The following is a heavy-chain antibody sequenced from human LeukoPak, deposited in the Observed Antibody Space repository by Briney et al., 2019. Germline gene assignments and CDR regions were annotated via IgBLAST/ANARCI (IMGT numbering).Heavy chain of an antibody. CDR2: INTDGSST. CDR3: ASLRGYSYGPLDY. V-gene: IGHV3-74*01. CDR1: GFTFSSYW. Sequence: PGGSLRLSCAASGFTFSSYWMHWVRQAPGKGPVWVSRINTDGSSTSYADSVKGRFTISRDNAKNTLYLQMNSLRAEDTAVYYCASLRGYSYGPLDYWGQGTLVTVSS. J-gene: IGHJ4*02. D-gene: IGHD5-18*01.